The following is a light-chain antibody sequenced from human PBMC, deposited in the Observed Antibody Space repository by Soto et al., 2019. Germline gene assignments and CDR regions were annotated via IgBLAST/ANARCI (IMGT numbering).Light chain of an antibody. CDR3: QQYGSSLIT. Sequence: EIVLTQSPGTLSLSPGERATLSCRASQSVSSSYLAWYQQKPGQAPRLLIYGASSRATGIPDRFSGRGSGTDFTLTISRLEPEDFAVYYCQQYGSSLITFGQGTRLEIK. J-gene: IGKJ5*01. CDR2: GAS. CDR1: QSVSSSY. V-gene: IGKV3-20*01.